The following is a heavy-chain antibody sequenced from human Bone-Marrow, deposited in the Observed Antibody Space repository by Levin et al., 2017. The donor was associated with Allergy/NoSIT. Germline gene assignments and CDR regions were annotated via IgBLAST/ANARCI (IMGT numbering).Heavy chain of an antibody. J-gene: IGHJ4*02. CDR1: GFNFDTAW. V-gene: IGHV3-74*01. CDR3: VKEHIVDPYFDS. D-gene: IGHD2-15*01. Sequence: SCVASGFNFDTAWMHWVRQAPGKRPVWVARIKNDGTNIAYADFVKGRFIISRDNGENSLYLQMSSLRAEDTAVYYCVKEHIVDPYFDSWGQGTLVNVSS. CDR2: IKNDGTNI.